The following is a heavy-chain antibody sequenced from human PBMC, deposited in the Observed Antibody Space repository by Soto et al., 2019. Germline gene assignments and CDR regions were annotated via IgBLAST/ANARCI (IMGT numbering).Heavy chain of an antibody. V-gene: IGHV1-8*01. J-gene: IGHJ4*02. D-gene: IGHD3-10*01. Sequence: QVQLVQSGAELKKPGASVKVSCKASGYTFSNYDMNWVRQATGHGPEWIGWVNPNNGDTGYAQKFQGRVTLTTDISTTTAYMELTSLRSEDTAIYYCAKVSRKGSAIDFDYWGQGTRITVSS. CDR2: VNPNNGDT. CDR1: GYTFSNYD. CDR3: AKVSRKGSAIDFDY.